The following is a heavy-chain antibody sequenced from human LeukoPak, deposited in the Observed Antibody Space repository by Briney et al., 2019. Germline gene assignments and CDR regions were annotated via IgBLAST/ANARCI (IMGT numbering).Heavy chain of an antibody. Sequence: SETLSLTCTVSGGSISSSSYYWGWIRQPPGKGLEWIGSIFYSGSTYYNPSLKSRVTISVDTSKNQFSLKLSSVTAADTAVYYCARLRLELFFDYRGQGTLVTVSS. CDR2: IFYSGST. CDR1: GGSISSSSYY. D-gene: IGHD1-7*01. CDR3: ARLRLELFFDY. J-gene: IGHJ4*02. V-gene: IGHV4-39*01.